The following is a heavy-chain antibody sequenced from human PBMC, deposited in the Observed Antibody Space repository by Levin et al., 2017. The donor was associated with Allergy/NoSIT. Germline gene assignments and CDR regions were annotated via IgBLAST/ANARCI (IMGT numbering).Heavy chain of an antibody. J-gene: IGHJ4*02. CDR3: ARVAHSSGWYEDY. Sequence: SETLSLTCTVSGGSISSSSYYWGWIRQPPGKGLEWIGSIYYSGSTYYNPSLKSRVTISVDTSKNQFSLKLSSVTAADTAVYYCARVAHSSGWYEDYWGQGTLVTVSS. V-gene: IGHV4-39*07. CDR2: IYYSGST. D-gene: IGHD6-19*01. CDR1: GGSISSSSYY.